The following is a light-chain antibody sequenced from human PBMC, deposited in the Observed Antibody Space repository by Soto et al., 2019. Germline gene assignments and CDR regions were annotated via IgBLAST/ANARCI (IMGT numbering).Light chain of an antibody. J-gene: IGKJ4*01. Sequence: DIQMTQSPSTLSASVGDRVTITYLASQSISSGVAWYQQKPGKAPKYLSFQAYSLVSGVPSRFSGSGSGTEFTLTISSLQPDAFATYYCQHYNTYPLTFGGGTEVEIK. CDR3: QHYNTYPLT. CDR2: QAY. CDR1: QSISSG. V-gene: IGKV1-5*03.